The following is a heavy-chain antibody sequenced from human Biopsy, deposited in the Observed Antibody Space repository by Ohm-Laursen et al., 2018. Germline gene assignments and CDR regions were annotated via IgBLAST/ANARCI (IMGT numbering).Heavy chain of an antibody. CDR1: GYTFTDYF. CDR2: ISPSSGGT. D-gene: IGHD3-16*02. Sequence: ASANVSCKASGYTFTDYFLHWVRQAPGHGPERTGWISPSSGGTNYAQKFQGRVTTIRDTSATTGYMELSSLRSDDTAVYYCARDSMNPIGGLVARSEVFDVWGQGTMVTVSS. J-gene: IGHJ3*01. V-gene: IGHV1-2*02. CDR3: ARDSMNPIGGLVARSEVFDV.